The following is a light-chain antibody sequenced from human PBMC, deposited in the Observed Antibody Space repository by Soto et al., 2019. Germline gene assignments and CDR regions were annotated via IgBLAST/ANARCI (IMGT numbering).Light chain of an antibody. CDR1: QSVSSSY. Sequence: EIVLTQSPGTLSLSPGERATLSCRASQSVSSSYLAWYQQKPGQAPRLFIYGASRRATGIPDRFSGSGSGTDFTLTISRLEPEDFAVYYCQQYGSSPTFGQGTRLEIK. J-gene: IGKJ5*01. CDR3: QQYGSSPT. CDR2: GAS. V-gene: IGKV3-20*01.